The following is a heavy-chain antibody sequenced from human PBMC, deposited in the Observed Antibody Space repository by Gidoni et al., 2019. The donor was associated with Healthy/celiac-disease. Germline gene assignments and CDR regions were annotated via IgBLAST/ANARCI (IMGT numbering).Heavy chain of an antibody. J-gene: IGHJ4*02. CDR1: GFSLSNARMG. Sequence: QVTLKESGPVLVKPTETLTLTCTVSGFSLSNARMGVSWIRQPPGKALEWLAHIFSNDEKSYSTSLKSRLTISKDTSKSQVVLTMTNMDPVDTATYYCARIREEMATLFDYWGQGTLVTVSS. D-gene: IGHD5-12*01. V-gene: IGHV2-26*01. CDR2: IFSNDEK. CDR3: ARIREEMATLFDY.